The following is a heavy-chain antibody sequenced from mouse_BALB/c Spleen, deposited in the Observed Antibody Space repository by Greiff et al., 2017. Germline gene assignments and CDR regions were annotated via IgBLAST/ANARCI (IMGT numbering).Heavy chain of an antibody. Sequence: QVQLQQSGPGLVAPSQSLSITCTVSGFSLTNSGVHWVRQSPGKGLEWLGVIWGDGSTNYNSAFKSRLSISKDNSKSQVFLKMNSLQTDDTARYYCANYGKFAYWGQGTLVTVSA. CDR3: ANYGKFAY. D-gene: IGHD2-1*01. CDR2: IWGDGST. CDR1: GFSLTNSG. J-gene: IGHJ3*01. V-gene: IGHV2-6-6*01.